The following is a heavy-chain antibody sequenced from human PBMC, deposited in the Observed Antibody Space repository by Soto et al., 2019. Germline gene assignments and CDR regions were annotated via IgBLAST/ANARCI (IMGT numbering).Heavy chain of an antibody. CDR3: AKDVNLYYDILIGFDPFDR. CDR1: GFTFSNYG. D-gene: IGHD3-9*01. Sequence: PGGSLRLSCAASGFTFSNYGMNWVRQAPGKGLEWVSSISGGGGSAYYADSVKGRFTISRDISKNTLYLQMNSLRVEDTAIYYCAKDVNLYYDILIGFDPFDRWGQGTMVTVSS. CDR2: ISGGGGSA. J-gene: IGHJ3*02. V-gene: IGHV3-23*01.